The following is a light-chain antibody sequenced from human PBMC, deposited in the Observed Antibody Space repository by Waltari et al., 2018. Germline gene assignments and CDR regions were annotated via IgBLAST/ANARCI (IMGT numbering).Light chain of an antibody. Sequence: SSELTQDPAVSVALGQTVRITCQGASLRSSYASWYQQKPGQAPVLVIYGKTNRPSGIPDAFSGSTSRNTASLTITGAQAEDEAYYYCFSRDSSGNLGVFGGGTKLTVL. J-gene: IGLJ3*02. CDR1: SLRSSY. CDR2: GKT. V-gene: IGLV3-19*01. CDR3: FSRDSSGNLGV.